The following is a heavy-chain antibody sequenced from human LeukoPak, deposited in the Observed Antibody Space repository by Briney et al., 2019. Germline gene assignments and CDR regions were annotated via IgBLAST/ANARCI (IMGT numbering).Heavy chain of an antibody. CDR1: GGSISSYY. CDR3: ARDRVRSGWYGSWFDP. J-gene: IGHJ5*02. Sequence: SETLSLTCTVSGGSISSYYWSWIRQPPGKGLEWIGYIYYSGSTYYNPSLKSRVTISVDTSKNQFSLELSSVTAADTAVYYCARDRVRSGWYGSWFDPWGQGTLVTVSS. CDR2: IYYSGST. D-gene: IGHD6-19*01. V-gene: IGHV4-59*01.